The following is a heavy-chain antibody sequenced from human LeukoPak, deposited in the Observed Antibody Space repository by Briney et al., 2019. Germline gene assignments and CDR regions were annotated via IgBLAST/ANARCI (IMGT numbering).Heavy chain of an antibody. D-gene: IGHD5-24*01. CDR2: ISGSGGST. CDR1: GFTFSSYA. CDR3: AKADGYNPFSFFDY. V-gene: IGHV3-23*01. J-gene: IGHJ4*02. Sequence: PGGSLRLSCAASGFTFSSYAMSWVRQAPGKGLEWVSAISGSGGSTYYADSVKGRFTISRDNTKNTLYLQMNSLRAVDTAVYYCAKADGYNPFSFFDYWGQGTLVTVSS.